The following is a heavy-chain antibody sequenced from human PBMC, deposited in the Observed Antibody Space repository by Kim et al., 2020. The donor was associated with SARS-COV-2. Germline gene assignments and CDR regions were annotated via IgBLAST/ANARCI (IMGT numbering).Heavy chain of an antibody. J-gene: IGHJ5*02. CDR1: GYTFTSYD. CDR3: ARDRSYYGSGSYLDWFDP. V-gene: IGHV1-8*01. D-gene: IGHD3-10*01. Sequence: ASVKVSCKASGYTFTSYDINWVRQATGQGLEWMGWMNPNSGNTGYAQKFQGRVTMTRNTSINTAYMELSSLRSDDTAVYYCARDRSYYGSGSYLDWFDPWGQGTLVTVSS. CDR2: MNPNSGNT.